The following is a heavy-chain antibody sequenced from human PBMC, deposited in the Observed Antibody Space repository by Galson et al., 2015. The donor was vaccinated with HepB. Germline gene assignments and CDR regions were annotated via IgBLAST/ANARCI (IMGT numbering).Heavy chain of an antibody. CDR3: ARGDPRISISGVIITYY. CDR1: GFTFSSYW. Sequence: SLRLSCAASGFTFSSYWMHWVRQAPGKGLMWVSRIDSDGSRTNYADSVKGRFTISRDNVKNTLYLQMNSLRAEDTAVYYCARGDPRISISGVIITYYWGQGTLVTVSS. J-gene: IGHJ4*02. V-gene: IGHV3-74*01. CDR2: IDSDGSRT. D-gene: IGHD3-3*01.